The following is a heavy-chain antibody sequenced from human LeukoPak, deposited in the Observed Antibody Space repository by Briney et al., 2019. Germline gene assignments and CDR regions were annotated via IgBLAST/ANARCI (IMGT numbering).Heavy chain of an antibody. D-gene: IGHD3-3*01. J-gene: IGHJ4*02. CDR3: ARGRRPGLYYDLWSGYYPLFDY. V-gene: IGHV4-34*01. CDR2: INHSGST. Sequence: SETLSLTCAVYGGSFSGYYWSWIRQPPGKGLEWIGVINHSGSTNYNPSLKSRVTISVDTSKNQFSLKLSSVTAADTAVYYCARGRRPGLYYDLWSGYYPLFDYWGQGTLVTVSS. CDR1: GGSFSGYY.